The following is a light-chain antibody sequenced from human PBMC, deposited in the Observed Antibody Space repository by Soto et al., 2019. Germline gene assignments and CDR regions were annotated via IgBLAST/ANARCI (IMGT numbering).Light chain of an antibody. V-gene: IGKV3-15*01. CDR3: QQYDRWPVT. CDR1: QSVTTN. J-gene: IGKJ4*01. Sequence: EVVMTQFPATLSVSPGERVTFSCRASQSVTTNLAWYQHKPGQSPRLLISDASTGASGIPPRFSGSGSGTEFTLTIDRLQSADFAVYYCQQYDRWPVTFGGGTKV. CDR2: DAS.